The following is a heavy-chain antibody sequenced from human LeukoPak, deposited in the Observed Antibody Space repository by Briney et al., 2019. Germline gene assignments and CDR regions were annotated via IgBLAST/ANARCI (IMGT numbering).Heavy chain of an antibody. V-gene: IGHV1-3*03. CDR1: GYTFTNYA. J-gene: IGHJ3*02. CDR2: INAGNGNT. CDR3: AREYGVAAAFGAFDI. Sequence: ASVTVSCKASGYTFTNYAMHWVRQAPGQRLEWMGWINAGNGNTKYSQEFQGRVTITRDTSASTAYMELSSLRSEDMAVYYCAREYGVAAAFGAFDIWGQGTMVTVSS. D-gene: IGHD6-13*01.